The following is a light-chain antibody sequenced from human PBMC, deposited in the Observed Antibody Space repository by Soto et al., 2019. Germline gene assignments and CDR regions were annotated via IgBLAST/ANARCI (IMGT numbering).Light chain of an antibody. CDR1: QRVRSY. Sequence: DIVLTQSPATLSLSPGERATLSCRASQRVRSYLGWYQQRPGQAPRLLIYDASNRATGIPARFSGSGSGTDFTLTISSLEPEDFAVYYCQQGGTFGQGTRLEIK. CDR3: QQGGT. J-gene: IGKJ5*01. CDR2: DAS. V-gene: IGKV3-11*01.